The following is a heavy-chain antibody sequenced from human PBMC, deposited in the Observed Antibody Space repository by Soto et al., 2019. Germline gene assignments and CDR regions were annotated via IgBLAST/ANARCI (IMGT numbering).Heavy chain of an antibody. CDR1: GGSISSYY. Sequence: SETLSLTCPVSGGSISSYYWSWIRQPPGEGLERIGYIYYSGSTKYNPSLKSRVTISVDTSKNQFSLKLSSVTAADTVVYYCARDHVLRFLEWKKRGEGMDVWGQGTTVTVSS. V-gene: IGHV4-59*01. J-gene: IGHJ6*02. CDR3: ARDHVLRFLEWKKRGEGMDV. D-gene: IGHD3-3*01. CDR2: IYYSGST.